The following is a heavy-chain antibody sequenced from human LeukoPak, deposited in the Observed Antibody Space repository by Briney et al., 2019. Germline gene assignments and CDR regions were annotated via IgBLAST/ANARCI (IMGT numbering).Heavy chain of an antibody. CDR2: ISYDGSNK. CDR3: ARSRRRELLRTYFDY. J-gene: IGHJ4*02. Sequence: GGSLRLSCAASGFTFSSYGMHWVRQAPGKGLEWVAVISYDGSNKYYADSVKGRFTISRDNSKNTLYLQMNSLRAEDTAVYYCARSRRRELLRTYFDYWGQGTLVTVSS. V-gene: IGHV3-30*03. CDR1: GFTFSSYG. D-gene: IGHD1-26*01.